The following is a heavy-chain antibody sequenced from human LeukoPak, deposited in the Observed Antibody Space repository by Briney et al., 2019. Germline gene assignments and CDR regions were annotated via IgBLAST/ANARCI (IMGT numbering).Heavy chain of an antibody. D-gene: IGHD5-12*01. CDR1: GFTVSSNY. J-gene: IGHJ4*02. CDR2: IYSDGGT. Sequence: GGSLRLSCAASGFTVSSNYMNWVRQAPGKGLEWVSLIYSDGGTYYADSVKGRFTISRDNSKNALYLQMNSLRTEDTAVYYCAASIVADFWGQGTLVTVSS. CDR3: AASIVADF. V-gene: IGHV3-53*05.